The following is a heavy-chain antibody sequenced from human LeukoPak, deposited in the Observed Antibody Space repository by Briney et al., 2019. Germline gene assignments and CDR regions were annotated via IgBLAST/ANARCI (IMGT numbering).Heavy chain of an antibody. D-gene: IGHD3-9*01. J-gene: IGHJ4*02. CDR3: ARVIGQTDWLLWPYYFDY. CDR2: IYYSGST. Sequence: SETMSLTCTVSGSSLSSDYWSWIRQPPGKGLEWIGYIYYSGSTNYNPSLKSRVTISVDTSKNQFSLKLSSVTAADTAVYYCARVIGQTDWLLWPYYFDYWGQGTLVTVSS. CDR1: GSSLSSDY. V-gene: IGHV4-59*01.